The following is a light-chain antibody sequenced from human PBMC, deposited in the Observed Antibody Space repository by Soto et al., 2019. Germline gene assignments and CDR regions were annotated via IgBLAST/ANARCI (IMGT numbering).Light chain of an antibody. CDR3: TSYTTSSPRV. CDR1: SSDVGGYNY. Sequence: QSALTQPASVSGSPGQSITISCTGTSSDVGGYNYVSWYQQHPGKAPKLMIYEVSSRPSGVSNRFSGSKSDNTASLTISGRQGEDEADYYCTSYTTSSPRVFGGGTQLTVL. V-gene: IGLV2-14*01. J-gene: IGLJ3*02. CDR2: EVS.